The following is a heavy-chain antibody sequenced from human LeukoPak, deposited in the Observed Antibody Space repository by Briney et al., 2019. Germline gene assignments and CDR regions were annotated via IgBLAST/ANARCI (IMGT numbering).Heavy chain of an antibody. Sequence: KSSETLSLTCTVSGGSISSCYWSWIRQPAGKGLEWIGRIYTSGSTNYNPSLKSRVTMSVDTSKNQFSLKLSSVTAADTAVYYCARDPPGGAAYYYYGMDVWGQGTTVTVSS. V-gene: IGHV4-4*07. D-gene: IGHD6-13*01. CDR3: ARDPPGGAAYYYYGMDV. CDR1: GGSISSCY. J-gene: IGHJ6*02. CDR2: IYTSGST.